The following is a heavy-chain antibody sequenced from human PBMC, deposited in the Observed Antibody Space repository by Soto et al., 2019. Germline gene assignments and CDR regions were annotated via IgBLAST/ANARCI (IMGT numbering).Heavy chain of an antibody. CDR2: INHSGGT. V-gene: IGHV4-34*01. CDR3: ARGGPTGGFWSGFNWFDP. Sequence: SETLSLTCAVYGGSFSGYYWSWIRQPPGKGLEWIGEINHSGGTNYNPSLKSRVTISVDTSKNQFSLKLSSVTAADTAVYYCARGGPTGGFWSGFNWFDPWGQGTLVTVSS. CDR1: GGSFSGYY. D-gene: IGHD3-3*01. J-gene: IGHJ5*02.